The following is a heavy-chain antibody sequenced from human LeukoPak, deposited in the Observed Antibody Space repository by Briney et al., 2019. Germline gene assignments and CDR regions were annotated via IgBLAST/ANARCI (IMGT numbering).Heavy chain of an antibody. Sequence: HPGGSLRLSCAASGFTFSSYAMHWVRQAPGKGLEWMAVISYDGSNKYYADSVKGRFTISRDNSKNTLYLQMNSLRAEDTAVYYCARLGGYWGQGTLVTVSS. CDR3: ARLGGY. V-gene: IGHV3-30-3*01. J-gene: IGHJ4*02. CDR1: GFTFSSYA. CDR2: ISYDGSNK.